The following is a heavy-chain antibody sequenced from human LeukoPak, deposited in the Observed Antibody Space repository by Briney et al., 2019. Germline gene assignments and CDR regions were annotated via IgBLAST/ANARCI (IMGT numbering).Heavy chain of an antibody. CDR2: ISSSSSYT. J-gene: IGHJ4*02. CDR1: GFTFSDYY. CDR3: ARDEGGMLGY. D-gene: IGHD3-16*01. Sequence: GGSLRLSCAASGFTFSDYYMSWTRQAPGKGLEWVSYISSSSSYTNYADSVKGRFTISRDNAKNSLYLQMNSLRAEDTAVYYCARDEGGMLGYWGQGTLVTVSS. V-gene: IGHV3-11*05.